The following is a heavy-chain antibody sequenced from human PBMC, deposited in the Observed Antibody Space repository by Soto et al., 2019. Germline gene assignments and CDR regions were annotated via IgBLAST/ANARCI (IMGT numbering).Heavy chain of an antibody. D-gene: IGHD3-16*01. V-gene: IGHV3-21*01. CDR2: ISSSSSYL. Sequence: GGSLRRSCAASGFTFSSYSMNWVRKAPGKGLEWVSSISSSSSYLYYAVSVRGRFSISRDYAKNSLYLQMNSLRAEDTAVYYCARVGSGGYYYGMDVWSQGTTVTVSS. CDR3: ARVGSGGYYYGMDV. J-gene: IGHJ6*02. CDR1: GFTFSSYS.